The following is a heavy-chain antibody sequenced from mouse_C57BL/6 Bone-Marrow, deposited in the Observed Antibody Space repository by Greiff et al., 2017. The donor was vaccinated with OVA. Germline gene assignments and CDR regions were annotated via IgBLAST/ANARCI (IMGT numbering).Heavy chain of an antibody. CDR2: INPNNGGT. D-gene: IGHD2-4*01. CDR3: ARKEYYDYDDYAMDY. Sequence: EVKLQESGPELVKPGASVKIPCKASGYTFTDYNMDWVKQSHGKSLEWIGDINPNNGGTIYNQKFKGKATLTVDKSSSTAYMELRSLTSEDTAVYYCARKEYYDYDDYAMDYWGQGTSVTVSS. CDR1: GYTFTDYN. V-gene: IGHV1-18*01. J-gene: IGHJ4*01.